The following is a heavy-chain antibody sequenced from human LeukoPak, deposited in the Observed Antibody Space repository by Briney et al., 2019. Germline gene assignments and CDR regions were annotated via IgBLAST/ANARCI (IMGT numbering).Heavy chain of an antibody. D-gene: IGHD6-13*01. CDR1: GFTFSSYE. CDR3: ARDMGSSWEFDY. V-gene: IGHV3-48*03. Sequence: GGSLRLSCAASGFTFSSYEMNWVRQAPGKGLEWVSYISSSGSTMYFADSVKGRFTISRDNAKNSLYLQMNSLRAEDTAVYYCARDMGSSWEFDYWGQGTLVTVSP. CDR2: ISSSGSTM. J-gene: IGHJ4*02.